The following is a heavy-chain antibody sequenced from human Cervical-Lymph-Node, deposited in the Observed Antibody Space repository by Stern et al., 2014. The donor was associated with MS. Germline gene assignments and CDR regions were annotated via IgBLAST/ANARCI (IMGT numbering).Heavy chain of an antibody. CDR2: VYHSGYA. Sequence: QVQLQESGPGLVKPSGTLSLTCAVSGGSILRTDWWSWVRQPPGKGLEWIGEVYHSGYANYNTSLKSRVTISVEQYQNQYTLNLTTVTAADTALYYCASRTLTFPYYFDSWGQGTLVTVSA. CDR1: GGSILRTDW. J-gene: IGHJ4*02. CDR3: ASRTLTFPYYFDS. D-gene: IGHD3-9*01. V-gene: IGHV4-4*02.